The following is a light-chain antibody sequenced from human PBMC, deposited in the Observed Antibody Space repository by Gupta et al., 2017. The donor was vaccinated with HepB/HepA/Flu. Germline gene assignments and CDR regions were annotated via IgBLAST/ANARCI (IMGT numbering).Light chain of an antibody. V-gene: IGKV1-5*03. CDR2: KAS. CDR3: QQDNSYSGT. Sequence: DIQMTQSPSTLSASVGDRVTITCRARQSISSWLAWYQQKPGKAPKLLIYKASSVESGVPSRFSGSGSGTEFTLTISSRQPDDFANYYCQQDNSYSGTFGQGTKVEIK. CDR1: QSISSW. J-gene: IGKJ1*01.